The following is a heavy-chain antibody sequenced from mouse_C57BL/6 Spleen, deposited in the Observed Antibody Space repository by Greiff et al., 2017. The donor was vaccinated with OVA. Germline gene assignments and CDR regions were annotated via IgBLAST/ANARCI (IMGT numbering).Heavy chain of an antibody. J-gene: IGHJ4*01. Sequence: QVQLKESGPGLVQPSQSLSITCTVSGFSLTSYGVHWVRQSPGKGLEWLGVIWRGGSTDYNAAFMSRLSITKDNSKSQVFFKMNSLQADDTAIYYCAKKGGNYGGAMDYWGQGTSVTVSS. V-gene: IGHV2-5*01. CDR1: GFSLTSYG. CDR3: AKKGGNYGGAMDY. CDR2: IWRGGST. D-gene: IGHD2-1*01.